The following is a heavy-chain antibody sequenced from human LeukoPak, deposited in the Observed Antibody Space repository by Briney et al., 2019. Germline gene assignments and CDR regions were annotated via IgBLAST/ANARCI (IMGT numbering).Heavy chain of an antibody. V-gene: IGHV3-23*01. Sequence: GGSLRLSCVASGFNFDIFAMSWVRQFPGGGLEWVASLGRSGGTKNYADSVKGRFTISRDNSKNTLYLQMNSLRAEDTAVYYCAKGDLGGYSYGHDDYWGQGTLVTVSS. CDR1: GFNFDIFA. CDR2: LGRSGGTK. D-gene: IGHD5-18*01. J-gene: IGHJ4*02. CDR3: AKGDLGGYSYGHDDY.